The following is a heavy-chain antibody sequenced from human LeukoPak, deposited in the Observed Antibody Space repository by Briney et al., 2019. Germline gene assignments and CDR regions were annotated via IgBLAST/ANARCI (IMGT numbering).Heavy chain of an antibody. CDR2: INPSGGST. Sequence: ASVKVSCKAPGYTFTSYYMHWVRQAPGQGLEWMGIINPSGGSTSYAQKFQGRVTMTRDTSTSTVYMELSSLRSEDTAVYYCARDMYCSSTSCYAGWDYWGQGTLVTVSS. CDR3: ARDMYCSSTSCYAGWDY. D-gene: IGHD2-2*01. CDR1: GYTFTSYY. V-gene: IGHV1-46*01. J-gene: IGHJ4*02.